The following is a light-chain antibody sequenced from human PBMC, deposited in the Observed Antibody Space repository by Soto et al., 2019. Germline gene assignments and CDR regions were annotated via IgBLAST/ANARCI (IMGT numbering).Light chain of an antibody. CDR1: QGITSY. V-gene: IGKV1-9*01. Sequence: IQLTQSPSSLSASLGDRGTITCRASQGITSYLAWYQQRPGKAPGLLIYSASTLHSGVPARFSGSGYGTDFSLTISNLQPEDFAGYYCQQFNSWPRTFGEGTKVDIK. CDR2: SAS. CDR3: QQFNSWPRT. J-gene: IGKJ4*01.